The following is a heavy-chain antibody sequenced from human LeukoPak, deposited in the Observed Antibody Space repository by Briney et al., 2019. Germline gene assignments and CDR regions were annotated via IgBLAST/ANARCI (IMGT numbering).Heavy chain of an antibody. Sequence: SVKVSCKASGGTFSSYAISWVRRAPGQGLEWMGGIIPIFGTANYAQKFQGRVTITADESTSTAYMELSSLRSEDTAVYYCARVGYYAGDAFDIWGQGTMVSVSS. CDR3: ARVGYYAGDAFDI. V-gene: IGHV1-69*13. D-gene: IGHD3-10*01. J-gene: IGHJ3*02. CDR1: GGTFSSYA. CDR2: IIPIFGTA.